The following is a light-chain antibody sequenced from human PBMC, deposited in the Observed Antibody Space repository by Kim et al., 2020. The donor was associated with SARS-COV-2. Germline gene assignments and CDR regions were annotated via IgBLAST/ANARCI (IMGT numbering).Light chain of an antibody. CDR3: QQYKNWPWT. J-gene: IGKJ1*01. CDR1: QSVSSN. V-gene: IGKV3-15*01. Sequence: EIVMTQSPATLSVSPGERATLSCRASQSVSSNLAWYQQNPGQTPRLLIYDASTRATGIPGRFSGSGSGTEFTLTISGLQSEDFAVYYCQQYKNWPWTFGQGTKVDIK. CDR2: DAS.